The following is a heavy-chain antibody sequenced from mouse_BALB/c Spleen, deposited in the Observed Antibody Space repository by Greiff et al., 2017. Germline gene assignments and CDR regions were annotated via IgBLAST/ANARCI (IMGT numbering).Heavy chain of an antibody. CDR2: IYPGNVNT. V-gene: IGHV1S56*01. CDR3: ARSGSGGLDFAWFAY. CDR1: GYTFTSYY. D-gene: IGHD3-1*01. J-gene: IGHJ3*01. Sequence: VQLQQSGPELVKPGASVRISCKASGYTFTSYYIHWVKQRPGQGLEWIGWIYPGNVNTKYNEKFKGKATLTADKSSSTAYMQLSSLTSEDSAVYFCARSGSGGLDFAWFAYWGQGTLVTVSA.